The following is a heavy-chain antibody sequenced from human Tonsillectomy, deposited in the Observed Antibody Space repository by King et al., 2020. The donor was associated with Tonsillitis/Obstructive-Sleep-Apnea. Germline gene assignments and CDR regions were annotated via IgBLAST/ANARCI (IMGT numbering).Heavy chain of an antibody. Sequence: VQLVESGGGLVKPGGSLRLSCAASGFTFRDFYMSWLRQAPGKGLEWLSYISNSGGTIYYADSVKGRFTISRDNAKNSLYLQRNSLRAEDTAIYYCATSTVTTMDIDYWGQGTLVTVSS. J-gene: IGHJ4*02. V-gene: IGHV3-11*01. CDR2: ISNSGGTI. CDR1: GFTFRDFY. D-gene: IGHD4-17*01. CDR3: ATSTVTTMDIDY.